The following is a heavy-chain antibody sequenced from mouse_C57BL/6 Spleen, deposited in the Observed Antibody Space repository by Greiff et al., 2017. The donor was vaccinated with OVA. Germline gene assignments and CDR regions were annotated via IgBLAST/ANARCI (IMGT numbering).Heavy chain of an antibody. Sequence: QVQLKQSGAELVRPGASVTLSCKASGYTFTDYEMHWVKQTPVHGLEWIGAIDPETGGTAYNQKFKGKAILTADKSSSTAYMELRSLTSEDSAVYYCTPFYDYGEAWFAYWGQGTLVTVSA. CDR3: TPFYDYGEAWFAY. J-gene: IGHJ3*01. D-gene: IGHD2-4*01. CDR1: GYTFTDYE. CDR2: IDPETGGT. V-gene: IGHV1-15*01.